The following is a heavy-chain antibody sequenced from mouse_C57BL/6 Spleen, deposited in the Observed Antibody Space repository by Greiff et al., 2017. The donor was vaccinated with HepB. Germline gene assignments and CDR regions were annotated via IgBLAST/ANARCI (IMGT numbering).Heavy chain of an antibody. Sequence: QVQLQQSGTELVKPGASVKLSCRASGYTFTSYWMHWVKRGPGQGLEWIGNINPSNGGTNYNEKFKRKATLTVDKSSSTAYMQLSSLTSEDSAVYYCARYRIYYGYDVYAMDYWGQGTSVTVSS. CDR1: GYTFTSYW. CDR3: ARYRIYYGYDVYAMDY. J-gene: IGHJ4*01. CDR2: INPSNGGT. D-gene: IGHD2-2*01. V-gene: IGHV1-53*01.